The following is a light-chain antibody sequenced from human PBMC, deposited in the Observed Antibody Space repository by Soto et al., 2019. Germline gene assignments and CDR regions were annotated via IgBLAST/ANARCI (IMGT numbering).Light chain of an antibody. V-gene: IGLV2-14*01. J-gene: IGLJ1*01. CDR1: SSDVGGYNY. CDR2: DVS. CDR3: TSYTSSTSYV. Sequence: QSALTQPASVSGSPGQSITISCTGTSSDVGGYNYVSWYQQHPGKAPKLMIYDVSNRPSGVSNRFSGSKSGNTASLTISGLQAEDEADNYCTSYTSSTSYVFGTGPKPTVL.